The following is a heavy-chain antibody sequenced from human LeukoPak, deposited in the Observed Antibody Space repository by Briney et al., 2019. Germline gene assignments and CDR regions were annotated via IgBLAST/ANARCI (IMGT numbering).Heavy chain of an antibody. D-gene: IGHD6-19*01. CDR1: GGTFSSYA. J-gene: IGHJ4*02. V-gene: IGHV1-8*02. CDR3: ARVQWLAPQYYFDY. CDR2: MNPNSGNT. Sequence: VSVKVSCKASGGTFSSYAISWVRQATGQGLEWMGWMNPNSGNTGYAQKFQGRVTMTRNTSISTAYTELSSLRSEDTAVYYCARVQWLAPQYYFDYWGQGTLVTVSS.